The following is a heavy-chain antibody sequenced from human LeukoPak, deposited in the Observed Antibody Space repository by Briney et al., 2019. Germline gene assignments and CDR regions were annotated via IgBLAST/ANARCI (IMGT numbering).Heavy chain of an antibody. J-gene: IGHJ4*02. D-gene: IGHD3-10*01. CDR2: ISGRGGGT. Sequence: PGGSLRLSCAASGFTFSSYAMSWVRQAPGKGLEWVSAISGRGGGTYYADSVKGRFTISRDNSKNTLSLQMNSLRAEDTAVYYCARGFKMVRGVPFDYWGQGTLVTVSS. CDR1: GFTFSSYA. V-gene: IGHV3-23*01. CDR3: ARGFKMVRGVPFDY.